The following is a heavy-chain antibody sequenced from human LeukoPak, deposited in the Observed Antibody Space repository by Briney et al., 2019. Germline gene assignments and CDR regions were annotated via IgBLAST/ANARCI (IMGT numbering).Heavy chain of an antibody. Sequence: SETLSLTCTVSGGSISSSSYYWGWIRQPPGKGLEWIGYIYYSGSTNYNPSLKSRVTISVDTSKNQFSLKLSSVTAADTAVYYCARARDGYNYYYYYYMDVWGKGTTVTISS. J-gene: IGHJ6*03. D-gene: IGHD5-24*01. CDR3: ARARDGYNYYYYYYMDV. V-gene: IGHV4-61*05. CDR2: IYYSGST. CDR1: GGSISSSSYY.